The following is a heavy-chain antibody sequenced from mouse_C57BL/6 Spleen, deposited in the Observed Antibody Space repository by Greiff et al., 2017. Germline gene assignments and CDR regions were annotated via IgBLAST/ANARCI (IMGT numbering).Heavy chain of an antibody. V-gene: IGHV1-50*01. Sequence: QVQLQQPGAELVKPGASVKLSCKASGYTFTSYWMQWVKQRPGQGLEWIGEIDPSDSYTNYNQKFKGKATLTVDTSSSTAYMQLSSLTSEDSAVYYCARRGLLRGKDYAMDYWGQGTSVTVSS. D-gene: IGHD2-3*01. J-gene: IGHJ4*01. CDR2: IDPSDSYT. CDR3: ARRGLLRGKDYAMDY. CDR1: GYTFTSYW.